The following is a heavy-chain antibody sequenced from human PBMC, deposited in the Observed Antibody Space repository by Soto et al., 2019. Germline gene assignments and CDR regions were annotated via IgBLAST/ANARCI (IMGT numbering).Heavy chain of an antibody. Sequence: ASVMGACKASGYTFTRDGISWVRQAPGQGLEWMGWISAYNGNTNYAQKLQGRVTMTTDTSTSTAYMELRSLRSDDTAVYYCARSVGYCSGGSCYSHDAFDIWGQGTMVTVSS. CDR3: ARSVGYCSGGSCYSHDAFDI. D-gene: IGHD2-15*01. CDR2: ISAYNGNT. CDR1: GYTFTRDG. V-gene: IGHV1-18*01. J-gene: IGHJ3*02.